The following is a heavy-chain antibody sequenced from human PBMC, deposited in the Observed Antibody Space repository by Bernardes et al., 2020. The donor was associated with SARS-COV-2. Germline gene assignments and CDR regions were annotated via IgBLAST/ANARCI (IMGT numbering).Heavy chain of an antibody. CDR1: GYSLTYAG. CDR3: AREICDDDCSAEGYWFDP. J-gene: IGHJ5*02. V-gene: IGHV1-18*01. D-gene: IGHD2-21*02. Sequence: ASVKVSCKASGYSLTYAGLSWVRQAPGQGLEWMGWLSAYNGNTNYAQKFQGRVTMTTDPSTSTAYMELRSLRFDDTAVYYCAREICDDDCSAEGYWFDPWGQGTLVTVSS. CDR2: LSAYNGNT.